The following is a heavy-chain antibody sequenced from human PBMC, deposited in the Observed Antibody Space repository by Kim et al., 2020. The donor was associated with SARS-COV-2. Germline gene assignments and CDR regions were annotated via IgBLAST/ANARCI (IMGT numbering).Heavy chain of an antibody. J-gene: IGHJ4*02. CDR1: GFTFSSYA. D-gene: IGHD3-9*01. CDR3: ARNLLRYFDVFFDY. V-gene: IGHV3-33*08. Sequence: GGSLRLSCAASGFTFSSYAMNWVRQAPGKGLEWVSVICDDGSNKHYADSVKGRFTISRDNSKNTLYLQMNSLRAEDTAVYYCARNLLRYFDVFFDYWGQGTLVTVSS. CDR2: ICDDGSNK.